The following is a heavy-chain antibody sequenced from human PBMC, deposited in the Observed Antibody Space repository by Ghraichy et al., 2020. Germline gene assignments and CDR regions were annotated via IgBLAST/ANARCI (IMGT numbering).Heavy chain of an antibody. CDR2: IYYSGST. V-gene: IGHV4-39*01. CDR1: GGSISSSSYY. CDR3: ARHFQGYWYFDL. Sequence: SETLSLTCTVSGGSISSSSYYWGWIRQPPGKGLEWIGSIYYSGSTYYNPSLKSRVTISVDTSKNQFPLKLSSVTAADTAVYYCARHFQGYWYFDLWGRGTLVTVSS. J-gene: IGHJ2*01.